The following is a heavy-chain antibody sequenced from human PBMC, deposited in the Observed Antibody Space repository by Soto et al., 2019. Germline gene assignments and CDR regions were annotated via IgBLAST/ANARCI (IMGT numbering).Heavy chain of an antibody. CDR1: GFTFSDYY. V-gene: IGHV3-11*05. CDR3: ARANVYGDFSY. D-gene: IGHD4-17*01. CDR2: ISSSSSYT. J-gene: IGHJ4*02. Sequence: QVQLVESGGGLVKPGGSLRLSCAASGFTFSDYYMSWIRQAPGKGLEWVSYISSSSSYTNYADSVKGRFTISRDNAKNSLYLQMNSLRAEDMAVYYCARANVYGDFSYWGQGTLVTVSS.